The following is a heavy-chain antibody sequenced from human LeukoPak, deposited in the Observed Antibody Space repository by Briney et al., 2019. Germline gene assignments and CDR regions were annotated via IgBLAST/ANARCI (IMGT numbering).Heavy chain of an antibody. CDR1: GFTFSSYA. V-gene: IGHV3-23*01. J-gene: IGHJ4*02. Sequence: GGSLRLSCAASGFTFSSYAMSWVRQAPGKGLEWVSTISGSGVSTYYADSVKGRFILSRDNSKNTLSLQMNSLRAEDTAVYYCAKGKVREFDYWGQGTLVTV. CDR3: AKGKVREFDY. CDR2: ISGSGVST.